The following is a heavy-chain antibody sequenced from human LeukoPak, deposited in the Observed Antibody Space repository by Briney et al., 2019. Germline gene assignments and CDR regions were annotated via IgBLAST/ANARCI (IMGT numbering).Heavy chain of an antibody. J-gene: IGHJ5*02. CDR3: ARDNSVEDTAWWFDP. V-gene: IGHV1-46*01. D-gene: IGHD4-23*01. Sequence: ASVKVSCKASGYTFSSYYMHWVRQAPGEGLEWMGIINPSGGSTSYAQKFQGRVTMTRDMSTSTDYMELSSLRSEDTAVYYCARDNSVEDTAWWFDPWGQGTLVTVSS. CDR2: INPSGGST. CDR1: GYTFSSYY.